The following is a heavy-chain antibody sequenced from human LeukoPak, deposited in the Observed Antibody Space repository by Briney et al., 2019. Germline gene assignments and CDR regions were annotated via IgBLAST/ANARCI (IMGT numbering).Heavy chain of an antibody. Sequence: ASVKVSCKASRYTFTDYYMHWVRQAPGQGLEWMGIINPSGGSTSYAQKFQGRVTMTRDTSTSTVHMELSSLRSEDTAVYYCARARGYKNIDYWGQGTLVTVSS. V-gene: IGHV1-46*01. CDR1: RYTFTDYY. CDR2: INPSGGST. J-gene: IGHJ4*02. CDR3: ARARGYKNIDY. D-gene: IGHD5-18*01.